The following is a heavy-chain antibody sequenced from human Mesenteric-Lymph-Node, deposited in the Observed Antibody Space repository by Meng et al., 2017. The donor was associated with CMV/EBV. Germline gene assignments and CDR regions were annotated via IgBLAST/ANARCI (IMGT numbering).Heavy chain of an antibody. CDR2: ISSSSSTI. D-gene: IGHD1-26*01. CDR3: AREDRGWERGMDV. CDR1: GFTFSSYS. V-gene: IGHV3-48*04. J-gene: IGHJ6*02. Sequence: GESLKISCAASGFTFSSYSMNWVRQAPGKGLEWVSYISSSSSTIYYADSVKGRFTISRDNAKNSLYLQMNSLRAEDTAVYYCAREDRGWERGMDVWGQGTTVTVSS.